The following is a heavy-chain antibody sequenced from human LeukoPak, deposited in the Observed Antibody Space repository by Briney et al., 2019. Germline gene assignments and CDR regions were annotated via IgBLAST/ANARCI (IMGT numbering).Heavy chain of an antibody. V-gene: IGHV1-69*13. CDR3: ARDKEQLPTFYYFDY. Sequence: ASVKVSCKASGGTFSSYAISWVRQAPGQGLEWMGGIIPIFGTANSAQKFQGRVTITADESTSTAYMELSSLRSEDTAVYYCARDKEQLPTFYYFDYWGQGTLVTVSS. CDR1: GGTFSSYA. D-gene: IGHD6-13*01. J-gene: IGHJ4*02. CDR2: IIPIFGTA.